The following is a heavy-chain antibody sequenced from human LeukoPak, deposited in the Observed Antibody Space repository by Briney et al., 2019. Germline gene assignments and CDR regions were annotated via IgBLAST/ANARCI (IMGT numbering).Heavy chain of an antibody. V-gene: IGHV4-39*07. D-gene: IGHD3-10*01. CDR3: VREAYLWFGELSAFDI. Sequence: PSETLSLTCTVSGGSISSSSYYWGWIRQPPGKGLEWIGSIYYSGSTYYNPSPKSRVTISVDTSKNQFSLKLSSVTAADTAVYYCVREAYLWFGELSAFDIWGQGTMVTVSS. CDR1: GGSISSSSYY. J-gene: IGHJ3*02. CDR2: IYYSGST.